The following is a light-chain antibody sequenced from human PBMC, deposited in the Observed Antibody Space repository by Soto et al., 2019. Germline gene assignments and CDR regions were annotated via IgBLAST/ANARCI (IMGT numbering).Light chain of an antibody. CDR3: QYYDTYRT. V-gene: IGKV3-20*01. J-gene: IGKJ1*01. CDR1: QDVASTY. CDR2: GVF. Sequence: IVLTQSPDTLSLSPGERAIRSCRASQDVASTYLAWYQQKPGQAPRLLIYGVFGRAAGVAEMFSGSGSGTQCTLTISRLEPEDFAVYYCQYYDTYRTFAQGNRVEI.